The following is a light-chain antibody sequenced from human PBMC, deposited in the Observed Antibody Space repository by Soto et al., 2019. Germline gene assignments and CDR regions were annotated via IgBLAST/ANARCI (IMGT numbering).Light chain of an antibody. V-gene: IGKV3-20*01. J-gene: IGKJ1*01. CDR1: QSVSSNY. CDR2: RAF. CDR3: QYYGSSLWT. Sequence: EIVLTPSPGTLSLSPGERGTLSCRASQSVSSNYLDWYQQKPGQAPRLLIYRAFSKATGIPDSFSGSGSGPALTRTLGRLEPEDFAVYYCQYYGSSLWTFGEGTKVDIK.